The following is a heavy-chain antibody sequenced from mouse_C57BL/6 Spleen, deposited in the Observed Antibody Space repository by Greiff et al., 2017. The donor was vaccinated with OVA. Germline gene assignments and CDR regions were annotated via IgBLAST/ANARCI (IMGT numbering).Heavy chain of an antibody. D-gene: IGHD2-4*01. V-gene: IGHV3-6*01. J-gene: IGHJ2*01. CDR3: ARGVDYDYFDY. CDR1: GYSITSGYY. Sequence: EVKLMESGPGLVKPSQSLSLTCSVTGYSITSGYYWNWIRQFPGNKLEWMGYISYDGSNNYNPSLKNRISITRDTSKNQFFLKLNSVTTEDTATYYCARGVDYDYFDYWGQGTTLTVSS. CDR2: ISYDGSN.